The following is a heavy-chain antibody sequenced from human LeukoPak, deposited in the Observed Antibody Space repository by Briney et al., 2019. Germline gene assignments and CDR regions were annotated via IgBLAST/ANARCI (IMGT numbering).Heavy chain of an antibody. CDR1: GYTLTELS. Sequence: ASVKVSCKVSGYTLTELSMHWVRQAPGKGLEWMGGFDPEDGETIYAQKFQGRVTMTEDTSTDTAYMELSSLRSEDTAVYYCATGDYGSGSYYKGRWFDPWGQGTLVTVSS. V-gene: IGHV1-24*01. CDR3: ATGDYGSGSYYKGRWFDP. D-gene: IGHD3-10*01. CDR2: FDPEDGET. J-gene: IGHJ5*02.